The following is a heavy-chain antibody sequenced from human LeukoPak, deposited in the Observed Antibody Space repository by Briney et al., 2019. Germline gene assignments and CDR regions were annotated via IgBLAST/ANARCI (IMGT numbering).Heavy chain of an antibody. CDR2: ISSTGSTT. V-gene: IGHV3-48*03. J-gene: IGHJ4*02. D-gene: IGHD3-16*01. CDR3: ARDVVSFFDY. Sequence: PGGSLRLSCAASGLTFGGYEMNWVRQAPGKGLEWVSYISSTGSTTYYADSVKGRFTISGDNALNSLYLQMNSLRAEDTGVYYCARDVVSFFDYWGQGTLVTVS. CDR1: GLTFGGYE.